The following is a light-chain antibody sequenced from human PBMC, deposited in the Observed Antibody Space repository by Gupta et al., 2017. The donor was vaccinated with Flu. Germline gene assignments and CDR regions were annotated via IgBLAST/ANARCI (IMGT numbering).Light chain of an antibody. J-gene: IGKJ4*01. CDR2: GGS. Sequence: ETVMTQSPATLSVSPGESATLSCRASESIGTNLAWHQQKPGQAPRLLSSGGSTPATGFPGRFSGRGSGTEFTLTITSLPSEEFAVYYCQHGNHWPLTCGGGTKVEIK. CDR3: QHGNHWPLT. CDR1: ESIGTN. V-gene: IGKV3-15*01.